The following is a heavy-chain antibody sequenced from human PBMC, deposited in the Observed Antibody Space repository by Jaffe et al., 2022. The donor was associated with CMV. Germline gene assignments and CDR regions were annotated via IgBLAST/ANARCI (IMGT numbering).Heavy chain of an antibody. Sequence: QVQLQESGPGLVKPSETLSLTCTVSGGSISSYYWSWIRQPPGKGLEWIGYIYYSGSTNYNPSLKSRVTISVDTSKNQFSLKLSSVTAADTAVYYCARATTRSGAFDIWGQGTMVTVSS. J-gene: IGHJ3*02. D-gene: IGHD1-26*01. CDR2: IYYSGST. V-gene: IGHV4-59*01. CDR1: GGSISSYY. CDR3: ARATTRSGAFDI.